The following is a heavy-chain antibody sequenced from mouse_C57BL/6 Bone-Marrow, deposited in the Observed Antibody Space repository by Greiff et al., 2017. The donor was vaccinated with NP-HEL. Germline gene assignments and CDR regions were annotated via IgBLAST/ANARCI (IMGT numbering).Heavy chain of an antibody. V-gene: IGHV1-61*01. CDR3: ARGGYDYAFDY. Sequence: QVQLQQPGAELVRPGSSVKLSCKASGYTFTSYWMDWVKQRPGQGLEWIGNIYPSDSETHYNQKFKDKATLTVDKSSSTAYMQLSSLTSEDSAVYYCARGGYDYAFDYWGQGTTLTGSS. D-gene: IGHD2-4*01. CDR2: IYPSDSET. CDR1: GYTFTSYW. J-gene: IGHJ2*01.